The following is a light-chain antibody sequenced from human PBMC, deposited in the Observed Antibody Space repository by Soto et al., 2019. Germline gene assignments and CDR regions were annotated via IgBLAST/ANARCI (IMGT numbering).Light chain of an antibody. CDR3: QQYYNWPWT. Sequence: ERVMTQSPATLSVSPGERATLSCRASRGVSTNLAWHQQKPGQAPRLLIYGASPRATGIPARFSGSGSETEFTLTITSLQSEDFAVYYCQQYYNWPWTFGQGTKVEIK. J-gene: IGKJ1*01. CDR1: RGVSTN. V-gene: IGKV3-15*01. CDR2: GAS.